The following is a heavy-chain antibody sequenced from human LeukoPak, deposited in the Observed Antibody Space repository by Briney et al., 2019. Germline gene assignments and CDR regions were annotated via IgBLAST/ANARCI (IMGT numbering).Heavy chain of an antibody. CDR1: GGSITSTNW. D-gene: IGHD1-26*01. CDR2: ISLTGRT. Sequence: SGTLSLTCGVSGGSITSTNWWSWVRQPPGQGLEWIGEISLTGRTNYNPSLIGRVIMSLDESRNQLSLTLTSVSAADTAMYYCTRESGPYCPFGYWGQGTLVVVPS. V-gene: IGHV4-4*02. J-gene: IGHJ4*02. CDR3: TRESGPYCPFGY.